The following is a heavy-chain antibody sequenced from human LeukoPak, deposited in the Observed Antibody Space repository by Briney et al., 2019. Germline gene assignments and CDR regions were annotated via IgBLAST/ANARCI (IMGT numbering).Heavy chain of an antibody. CDR3: ARPLLIAAAGTRFPDY. V-gene: IGHV3-30*04. J-gene: IGHJ4*02. D-gene: IGHD6-13*01. CDR1: GFTFSSYA. Sequence: GRTLRLSCAASGFTFSSYAMHWVRQAPGKGLEREAVISYDGSNKYYADSVKSRFTISRDNSKNTLYLQMNSLRAEDTAVYYCARPLLIAAAGTRFPDYWGQGTLVTVSS. CDR2: ISYDGSNK.